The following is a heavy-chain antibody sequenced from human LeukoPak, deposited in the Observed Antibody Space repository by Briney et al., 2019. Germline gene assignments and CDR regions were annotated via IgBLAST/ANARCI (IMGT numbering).Heavy chain of an antibody. Sequence: GGSLRLSCAASAFTLSTYGMSWVRQAPGKGLEWVSAISGSGGSTYYADSVKGRFTIYRDNSKNTLYLQMNSLTAEDAAVYYCARAGVDSSGYYYQGFDYWGQGTQVTVSS. D-gene: IGHD3-3*01. CDR3: ARAGVDSSGYYYQGFDY. V-gene: IGHV3-23*01. CDR2: ISGSGGST. J-gene: IGHJ4*02. CDR1: AFTLSTYG.